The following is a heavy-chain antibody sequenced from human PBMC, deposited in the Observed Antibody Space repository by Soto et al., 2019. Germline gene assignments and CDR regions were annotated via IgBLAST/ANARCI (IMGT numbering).Heavy chain of an antibody. CDR1: GGSISGGIYY. CDR2: IYYSGST. V-gene: IGHV4-31*03. Sequence: TLSLTCTVSGGSISGGIYYWSWNRHNPGKGLEWIGHIYYSGSTYYNPSLKSRVSISVDTSKNQFSLKLTSVTAADTAVYYCARVARGRVVGATPPCFDYWGQGTLVTVSS. J-gene: IGHJ4*02. D-gene: IGHD1-26*01. CDR3: ARVARGRVVGATPPCFDY.